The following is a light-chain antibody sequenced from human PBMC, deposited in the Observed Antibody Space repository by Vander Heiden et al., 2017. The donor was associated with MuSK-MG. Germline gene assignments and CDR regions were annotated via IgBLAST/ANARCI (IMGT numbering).Light chain of an antibody. CDR1: SGLSSYA. J-gene: IGLJ2*01. Sequence: QPVLTQSPYASASLGASVKLTCTLSSGLSSYAIAWHQQQPEKGPRYLMKLNSDGSHSKGDGVPDRFSGSSSGTERYLTISSLQSEDEADYYCQTWGTVVQGRFGGGTKLTVL. V-gene: IGLV4-69*01. CDR3: QTWGTVVQGR. CDR2: LNSDGSH.